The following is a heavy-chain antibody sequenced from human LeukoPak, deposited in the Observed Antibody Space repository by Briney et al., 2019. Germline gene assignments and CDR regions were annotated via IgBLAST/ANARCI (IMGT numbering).Heavy chain of an antibody. CDR2: MNPNSGNT. D-gene: IGHD2-21*02. J-gene: IGHJ5*02. CDR1: GYTFTSFD. CDR3: ARGGCGTCYSENWFDP. Sequence: ASVKVSCKASGYTFTSFDINWMRQATGQGLEWMGWMNPNSGNTGYAQKFQGRVTMTRDTSISIAYMELSSLRSDDTAVYYCARGGCGTCYSENWFDPWGQGTLVTVSS. V-gene: IGHV1-8*01.